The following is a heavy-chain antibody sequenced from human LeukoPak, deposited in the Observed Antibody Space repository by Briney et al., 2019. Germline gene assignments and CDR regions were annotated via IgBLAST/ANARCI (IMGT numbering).Heavy chain of an antibody. CDR1: GGSISSSSYY. D-gene: IGHD2/OR15-2a*01. J-gene: IGHJ4*02. V-gene: IGHV4-39*01. CDR2: IYYSGST. CDR3: ASVPTTWSTTFGGLYFDY. Sequence: PSETLSLTCTVSGGSISSSSYYWGWIRQPPGKGLEWIGSIYYSGSTYYNPSLKSRVTISVDTSKNQFSLKLSSVTAADTAVYYCASVPTTWSTTFGGLYFDYWGQGTLVTVSS.